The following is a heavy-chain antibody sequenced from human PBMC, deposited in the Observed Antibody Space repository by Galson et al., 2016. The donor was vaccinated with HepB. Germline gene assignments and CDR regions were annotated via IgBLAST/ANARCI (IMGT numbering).Heavy chain of an antibody. D-gene: IGHD5-24*01. CDR3: ARAGRRDDYIYDYFDY. V-gene: IGHV3-21*01. J-gene: IGHJ4*02. CDR1: GFSFSTYS. CDR2: ISYESRYR. Sequence: SLRLSCAASGFSFSTYSMNWVRQAPGKGLEWVSSISYESRYRFYADSVKGRFTISRDNAKISLFLQLNSLRAEDTAVYYCARAGRRDDYIYDYFDYWGQGILVTVSS.